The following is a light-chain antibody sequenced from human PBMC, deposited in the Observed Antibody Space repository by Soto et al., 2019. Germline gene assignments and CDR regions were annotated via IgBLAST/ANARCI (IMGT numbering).Light chain of an antibody. CDR3: QVWDNNSDHVV. V-gene: IGLV3-21*04. CDR2: YDR. CDR1: NIGSKS. J-gene: IGLJ2*01. Sequence: SYELTQPPSVSVAPGETATLTCGGNNIGSKSVHWYQQKAGQAPVLTIYYDRDRSSGIPERFSGSNSGNTATLTISRVEAGDEADYYCQVWDNNSDHVVFGGGTKVTVL.